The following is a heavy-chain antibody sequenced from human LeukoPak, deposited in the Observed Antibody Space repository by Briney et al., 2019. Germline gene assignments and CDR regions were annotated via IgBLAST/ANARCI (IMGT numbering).Heavy chain of an antibody. D-gene: IGHD2-21*02. J-gene: IGHJ5*02. Sequence: GGSLRLSCAVSGFTFGSFWMHWVRQAPGKGLVWVSRINDDGSSTSYADSVRGRFTISRDNAKNTLYLQMNSLRAEDTAVYYCARDPLKCGDDCLVASSWGQGTPVTVSS. CDR2: INDDGSST. V-gene: IGHV3-74*01. CDR1: GFTFGSFW. CDR3: ARDPLKCGDDCLVASS.